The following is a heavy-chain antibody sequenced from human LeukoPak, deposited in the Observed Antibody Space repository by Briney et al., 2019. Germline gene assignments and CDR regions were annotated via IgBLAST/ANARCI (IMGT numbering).Heavy chain of an antibody. CDR1: GFTFSSYA. Sequence: PGGSLRLSCAASGFTFSSYAMSWVRQAPGKGLEWVSAISGSGGSTYYADSVKGRFTMSRDNSKNTLYLQMNSLRAEDTAVYYFAKERGSSWLIFYYWGQGTLVTVSS. V-gene: IGHV3-23*01. D-gene: IGHD6-13*01. CDR2: ISGSGGST. J-gene: IGHJ4*02. CDR3: AKERGSSWLIFYY.